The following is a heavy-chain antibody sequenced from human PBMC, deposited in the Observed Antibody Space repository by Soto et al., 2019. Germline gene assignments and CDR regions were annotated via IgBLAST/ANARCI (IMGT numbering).Heavy chain of an antibody. CDR1: GYTFTSYA. J-gene: IGHJ5*02. Sequence: ASVKVSCKASGYTFTSYAMHWVRQAPGQRLEWMGWINAGNGNTKYSQKFQGRVTITRDTSASTAYMELSSLRSEDTAVYYCARGPLITMVRGVIIEPFDPWAREPWSPSPQ. CDR3: ARGPLITMVRGVIIEPFDP. V-gene: IGHV1-3*01. D-gene: IGHD3-10*01. CDR2: INAGNGNT.